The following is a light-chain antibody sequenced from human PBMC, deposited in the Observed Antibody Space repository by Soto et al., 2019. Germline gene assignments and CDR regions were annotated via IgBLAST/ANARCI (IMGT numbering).Light chain of an antibody. CDR1: QSISSH. V-gene: IGKV3-11*01. Sequence: EIVLTQSPATLSLSPGERATLSCRASQSISSHSAWYQQKPGQAPRLLMYDVSNRATDIPARFSGSGSGTDFTLTISSLEPEDFAVYYCQQRPNWPLTFGGGTKVEIK. CDR3: QQRPNWPLT. CDR2: DVS. J-gene: IGKJ4*01.